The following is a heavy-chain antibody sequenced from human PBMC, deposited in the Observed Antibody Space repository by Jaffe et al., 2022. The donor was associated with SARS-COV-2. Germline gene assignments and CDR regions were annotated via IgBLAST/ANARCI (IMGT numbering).Heavy chain of an antibody. CDR2: ISHRGTT. J-gene: IGHJ5*02. D-gene: IGHD6-19*01. V-gene: IGHV4-31*11. CDR1: GGSINTDGLF. Sequence: QIQLQESGPGLVKPSQTLSLTCAVSGGSINTDGLFWSWIRQQPGKGLEWIGYISHRGTTHYNPSLKSRLTMSLDMSKNQFSLNLTSVTAADTAVYYCVTYNSVSSGWFDPWGQGTLVTVSS. CDR3: VTYNSVSSGWFDP.